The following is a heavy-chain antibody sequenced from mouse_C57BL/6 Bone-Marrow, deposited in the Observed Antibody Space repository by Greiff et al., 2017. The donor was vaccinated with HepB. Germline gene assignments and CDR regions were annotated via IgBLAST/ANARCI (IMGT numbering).Heavy chain of an antibody. J-gene: IGHJ3*01. Sequence: EVQLQQSGAELVRPGASVKLSCTASGFNIKDYYMHWVKQRPEQGLEWIGRIDPEDGDTEYAPKFQGKATMTADTSSNTAYLQLSSLTTEDSAIYYCARTLRFAYWGQGTLVTVSA. V-gene: IGHV14-1*01. CDR2: IDPEDGDT. CDR1: GFNIKDYY. CDR3: ARTLRFAY.